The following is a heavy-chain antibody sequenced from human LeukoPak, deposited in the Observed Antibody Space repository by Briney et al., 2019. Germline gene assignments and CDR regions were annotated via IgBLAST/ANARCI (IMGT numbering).Heavy chain of an antibody. CDR1: GFTFSSSW. CDR3: ATDLAGLFDY. Sequence: QTGGSVRLSCAASGFTFSSSWMHWVRQAPGEGLVWVSRTNPDGTTTSYADSVKGRFTTSRHNARNTLFLQMNSLRVDDTAVYYCATDLAGLFDYWGRGTLVSVSS. V-gene: IGHV3-74*01. J-gene: IGHJ4*02. CDR2: TNPDGTTT.